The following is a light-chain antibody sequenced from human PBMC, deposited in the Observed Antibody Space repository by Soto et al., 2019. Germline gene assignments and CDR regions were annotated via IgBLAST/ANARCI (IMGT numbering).Light chain of an antibody. CDR3: AAWDDSLNCYV. J-gene: IGLJ1*01. CDR1: SSNIGSNT. CDR2: SNN. Sequence: QSVLTQPPSSSGIPGQRVTISCSGSSSNIGSNTVNWYQQLPGTAPKLLIYSNNQRPSGVPDRFSGSKSGTSASLAISGLQSEDEAYYHCAAWDDSLNCYVFGTGTKVTVL. V-gene: IGLV1-44*01.